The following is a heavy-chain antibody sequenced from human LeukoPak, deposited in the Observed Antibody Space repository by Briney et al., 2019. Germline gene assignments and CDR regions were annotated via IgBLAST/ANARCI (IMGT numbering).Heavy chain of an antibody. CDR1: GGSISSYY. J-gene: IGHJ4*02. CDR3: ARLGGYGYFDY. Sequence: PSETLSLTCTVSGGSISSYYWSWIRQPPGKGLEWIGYIYYSGSTNYNPSLKSRVTISVDTSKSQFSLKLSSVTAADTAVYYCARLGGYGYFDYRGQGTLVTVSS. D-gene: IGHD5-12*01. CDR2: IYYSGST. V-gene: IGHV4-59*01.